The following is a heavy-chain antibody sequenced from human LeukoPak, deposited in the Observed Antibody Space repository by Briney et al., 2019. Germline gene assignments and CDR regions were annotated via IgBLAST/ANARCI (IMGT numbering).Heavy chain of an antibody. D-gene: IGHD1-14*01. Sequence: GGSLRLSCAASGFTFDDYAMHWVRQVPGKGLEWVSGISWNSGSIGYADSVKGRFTISRDNAKNSLYLQMNSLRAEDTALYYCAKDIATGNRLYYFDYWGQGTLVTVSS. J-gene: IGHJ4*02. V-gene: IGHV3-9*01. CDR1: GFTFDDYA. CDR3: AKDIATGNRLYYFDY. CDR2: ISWNSGSI.